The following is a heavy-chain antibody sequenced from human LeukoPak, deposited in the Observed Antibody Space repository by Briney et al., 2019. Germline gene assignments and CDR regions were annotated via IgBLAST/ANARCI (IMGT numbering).Heavy chain of an antibody. D-gene: IGHD4-11*01. J-gene: IGHJ4*02. CDR1: GGSFSGGGTY. CDR3: ARAATYSNYEGDYFDY. Sequence: SETLSLTCTVSGGSFSGGGTYWNWIRQSAEKGLEWIERVYASGSTNYNPSLQSRVTMSLDTSKNQFFLKLSSVTAADTAVYYCARAATYSNYEGDYFDYWGQGTLVTVSS. CDR2: VYASGST. V-gene: IGHV4-61*02.